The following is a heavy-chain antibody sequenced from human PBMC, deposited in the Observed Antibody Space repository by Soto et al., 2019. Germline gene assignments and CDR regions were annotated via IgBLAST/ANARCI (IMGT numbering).Heavy chain of an antibody. CDR1: GFSFSSYA. CDR2: ISGSGGST. D-gene: IGHD3-9*01. V-gene: IGHV3-23*01. Sequence: PGGSVRLSCAASGFSFSSYAMSWVRQAPGKGLEWVSAISGSGGSTYYADSVKGRFTISRDNSKNTLYLQMNSLRAEDTAVYYCASPHGYYDILTGYRPDAFDLWGQGTLVTVSS. J-gene: IGHJ3*01. CDR3: ASPHGYYDILTGYRPDAFDL.